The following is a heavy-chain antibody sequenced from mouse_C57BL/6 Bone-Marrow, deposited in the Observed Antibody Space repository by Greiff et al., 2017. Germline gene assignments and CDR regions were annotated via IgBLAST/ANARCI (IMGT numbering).Heavy chain of an antibody. CDR3: ARGGGQLRLRNY. CDR2: IYPGSGST. CDR1: GYTFTSYW. Sequence: VQLQQPGAELVKPGASVKMSCKASGYTFTSYWITWVKQRPGQGLEWIGDIYPGSGSTNYNEKFKSKATLTVDTSSSTAYMQLSSLTSEDSAVYYCARGGGQLRLRNYWGQGTTRTVSS. V-gene: IGHV1-55*01. D-gene: IGHD3-2*02. J-gene: IGHJ2*01.